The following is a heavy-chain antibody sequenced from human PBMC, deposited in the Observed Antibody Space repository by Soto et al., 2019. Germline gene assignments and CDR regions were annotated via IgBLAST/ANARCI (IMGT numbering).Heavy chain of an antibody. D-gene: IGHD3-10*01. J-gene: IGHJ3*02. CDR3: ATDMVRGDDAFGI. V-gene: IGHV3-11*01. Sequence: GGSLRRSCAASGFTFSDYYMSWIRQAPGKGLEWVSYISSSGSTIYYADSVKGRFTISRDNAKNSLYLQMNSLRAEDTAVYYCATDMVRGDDAFGIWGQGTMVTVS. CDR1: GFTFSDYY. CDR2: ISSSGSTI.